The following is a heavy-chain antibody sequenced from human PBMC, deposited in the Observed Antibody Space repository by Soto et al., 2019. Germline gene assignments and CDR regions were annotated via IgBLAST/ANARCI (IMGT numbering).Heavy chain of an antibody. D-gene: IGHD3-22*01. J-gene: IGHJ5*02. Sequence: ETLSLTCTVSGGSISSYYSSWIRQPPGKGLEWIGYIYYSGTTYYNPSLKSRVTISIDTSKNQFSLEMKSVTAADTAVYYCARGDSNSYSSDWFDPWG. CDR1: GGSISSYY. CDR2: IYYSGTT. V-gene: IGHV4-59*12. CDR3: ARGDSNSYSSDWFDP.